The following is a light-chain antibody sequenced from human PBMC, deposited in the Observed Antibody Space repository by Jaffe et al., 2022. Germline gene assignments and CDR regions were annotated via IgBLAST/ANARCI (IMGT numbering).Light chain of an antibody. V-gene: IGLV1-44*01. CDR3: AAWDDSLNGPL. CDR1: NSNIGINT. CDR2: TNN. J-gene: IGLJ2*01. Sequence: QSVLTQPPSASGTPGQRVTISCSGSNSNIGINTVNWYQQLPGTAPKLLIYTNNQRPSGVPDRFSGSKSGTSASLAISGLQSEDEADYYCAAWDDSLNGPLFGGGTKLTVL.